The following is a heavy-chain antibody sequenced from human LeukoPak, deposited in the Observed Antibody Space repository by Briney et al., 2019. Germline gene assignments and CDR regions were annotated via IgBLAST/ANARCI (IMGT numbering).Heavy chain of an antibody. CDR2: INHSGST. D-gene: IGHD1-26*01. CDR3: ARARGSYPRLYYYYYYGMDV. Sequence: SETLSLICAVYGGSFSGYYWSWIRQPPGKGLEWIGEINHSGSTNYNPSLKSRVTISVDTSKNQFSLKLSSVTAADTAVYYCARARGSYPRLYYYYYYGMDVWGQGTTVTVSS. V-gene: IGHV4-34*01. CDR1: GGSFSGYY. J-gene: IGHJ6*02.